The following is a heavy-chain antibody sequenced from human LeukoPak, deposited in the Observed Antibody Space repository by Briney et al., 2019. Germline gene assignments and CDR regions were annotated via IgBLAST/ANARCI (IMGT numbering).Heavy chain of an antibody. CDR1: GFTFDDYA. CDR2: ISWNSGSI. CDR3: ARAFYSSGWYGFDY. J-gene: IGHJ4*02. V-gene: IGHV3-9*01. D-gene: IGHD6-19*01. Sequence: GGSLRLSCAASGFTFDDYAMPWVRQAPGKGLERVSGISWNSGSIGYADSVKGRFTISRDNAKNSLYLQMNSLRAEDTALYYCARAFYSSGWYGFDYWGQGTLVTVSS.